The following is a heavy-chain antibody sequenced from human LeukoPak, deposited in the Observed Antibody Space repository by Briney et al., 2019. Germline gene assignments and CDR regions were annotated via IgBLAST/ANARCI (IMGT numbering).Heavy chain of an antibody. V-gene: IGHV3-43*02. J-gene: IGHJ6*02. D-gene: IGHD2-21*01. CDR2: ISGDGGST. Sequence: PGGSLRLSCAASGFTFDDYAMHWVRQAPGKGLEWVSLISGDGGSTYYADSAKGRFTISRDNSKNSLYLQMNSLRTEDTALYYCAKDIAINYYYGMDVWGQGTTVTVSS. CDR1: GFTFDDYA. CDR3: AKDIAINYYYGMDV.